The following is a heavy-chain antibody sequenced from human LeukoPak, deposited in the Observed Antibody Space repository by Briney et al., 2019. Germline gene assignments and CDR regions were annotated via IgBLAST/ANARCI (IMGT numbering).Heavy chain of an antibody. CDR2: IWFDGSNK. CDR3: ARDVSPYGSGSYFDY. J-gene: IGHJ4*02. Sequence: GGSLRLSCAASGFTFSVYGMHWVRQAPGKGLEWVAVIWFDGSNKYYEDSVEGRFTISRDNSKNTLYLQMNSLRADDTAVYYCARDVSPYGSGSYFDYWGQGTLVTVSS. D-gene: IGHD3-10*01. V-gene: IGHV3-33*01. CDR1: GFTFSVYG.